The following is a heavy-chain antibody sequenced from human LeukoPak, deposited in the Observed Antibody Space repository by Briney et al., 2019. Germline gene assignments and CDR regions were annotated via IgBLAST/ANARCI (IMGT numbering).Heavy chain of an antibody. V-gene: IGHV1-18*01. Sequence: ASVKVSCKASGYTFTSCGISWVRQAPGQGLEWMGWISAYNGNTNYAQKLQGRVTMTTDTSTSTAYMELRSLRFDDTAVYYCASPLTIGAFDIWGQGTMVTVSS. CDR1: GYTFTSCG. D-gene: IGHD3-3*01. CDR3: ASPLTIGAFDI. CDR2: ISAYNGNT. J-gene: IGHJ3*02.